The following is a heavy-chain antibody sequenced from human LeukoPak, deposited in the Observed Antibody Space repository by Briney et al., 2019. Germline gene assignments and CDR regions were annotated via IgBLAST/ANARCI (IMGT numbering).Heavy chain of an antibody. J-gene: IGHJ4*02. V-gene: IGHV1-18*01. D-gene: IGHD3-10*01. Sequence: ASVKVSCKASGHTFTSYGISWVRQTPGQGLEWMGWISAYNGNTNYAQKLQGRVTMTTDTSTSTAYMELRSLRSDDTAVYYCARNYGSGSYHPTLGYWGQGTLVTVSS. CDR1: GHTFTSYG. CDR3: ARNYGSGSYHPTLGY. CDR2: ISAYNGNT.